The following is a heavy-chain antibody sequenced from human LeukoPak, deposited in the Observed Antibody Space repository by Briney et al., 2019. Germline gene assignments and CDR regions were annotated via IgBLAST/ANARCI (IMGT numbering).Heavy chain of an antibody. V-gene: IGHV4-34*01. CDR1: GGSFSGYY. D-gene: IGHD2-15*01. CDR2: INHSGST. CDR3: ARVSLSGYCSGASCYFDY. J-gene: IGHJ4*01. Sequence: SETLSLTCAAYGGSFSGYYWSWIRQPPGKGLEWIGEINHSGSTNYNPSLKSRVTISVDTPKNQFSLKLNSVTAADTAVYFCARVSLSGYCSGASCYFDYWGHGTLVTVSS.